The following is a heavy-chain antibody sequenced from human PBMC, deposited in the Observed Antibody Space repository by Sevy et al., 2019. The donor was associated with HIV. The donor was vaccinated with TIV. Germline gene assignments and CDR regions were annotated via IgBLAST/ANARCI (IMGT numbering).Heavy chain of an antibody. V-gene: IGHV4-34*01. CDR3: ARFLAVAGSAFDI. CDR1: GGSFSGYY. J-gene: IGHJ3*02. D-gene: IGHD6-19*01. CDR2: INHSGST. Sequence: SETLSLTCAVYGGSFSGYYWSWIRQPPGKGLEWIGEINHSGSTNYNPSLKSRVTISVDTPKNQFSLKLSSVTAADTAVYYCARFLAVAGSAFDIWGQGTMVTVSS.